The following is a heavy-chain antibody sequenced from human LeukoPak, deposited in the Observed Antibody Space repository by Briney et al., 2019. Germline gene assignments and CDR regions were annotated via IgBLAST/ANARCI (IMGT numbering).Heavy chain of an antibody. CDR1: GDSITNNNCY. J-gene: IGHJ5*02. Sequence: PSKTLSLTCTVSGDSITNNNCYWGWVRQPPGKGLEWIASIYYSGSSYYNPSLKSRVTMSVDTSKNQFSLKLSSVTAADTAVYYCATRSSGGSGYDGVNWFDPWGQGTLVTVSS. CDR2: IYYSGSS. V-gene: IGHV4-39*07. D-gene: IGHD2-15*01. CDR3: ATRSSGGSGYDGVNWFDP.